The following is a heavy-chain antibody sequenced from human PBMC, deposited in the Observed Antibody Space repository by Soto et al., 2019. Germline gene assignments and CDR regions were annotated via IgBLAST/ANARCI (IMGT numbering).Heavy chain of an antibody. CDR2: IDPSDSYT. D-gene: IGHD6-13*01. CDR1: GYSFTSYW. CDR3: ARRGSRSWSPSYYCGMDV. V-gene: IGHV5-10-1*01. J-gene: IGHJ6*02. Sequence: GESLKISCKGSGYSFTSYWISWVRQMPGKGLEWMGRIDPSDSYTNYSPSFQGHVTISADKSISTAYLQWSSLKASDTAMYYCARRGSRSWSPSYYCGMDVWGQGTTVTVSS.